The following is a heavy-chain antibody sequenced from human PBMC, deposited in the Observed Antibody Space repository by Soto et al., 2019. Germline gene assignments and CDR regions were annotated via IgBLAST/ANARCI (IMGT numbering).Heavy chain of an antibody. D-gene: IGHD1-26*01. J-gene: IGHJ6*03. CDR2: IHHSGST. CDR3: ARGGYYFYMDV. V-gene: IGHV4-4*02. CDR1: GGSISISNW. Sequence: SETLSLTCAVSGGSISISNWWSWVRQTPGKGLEWIGQIHHSGSTNYSPSLTSRVTISVDKSKNQFSLKMNSVTAADTAVYYCARGGYYFYMDVWGKGTTVSVSS.